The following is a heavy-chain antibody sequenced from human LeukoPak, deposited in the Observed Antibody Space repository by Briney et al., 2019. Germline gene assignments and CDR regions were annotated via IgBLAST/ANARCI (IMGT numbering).Heavy chain of an antibody. CDR1: SGSLSSYY. CDR3: ARDDSAYSSSRGYYYYGMDV. J-gene: IGHJ6*02. D-gene: IGHD6-6*01. CDR2: IYTSGST. V-gene: IGHV4-4*07. Sequence: SETLSLTCTVSSGSLSSYYWSWIRQPAGKGLDWIGRIYTSGSTNYNPSLKSRVTMSVDTSKNQFSLKLSSVTAADTAVYYCARDDSAYSSSRGYYYYGMDVWGQGTTVTVSS.